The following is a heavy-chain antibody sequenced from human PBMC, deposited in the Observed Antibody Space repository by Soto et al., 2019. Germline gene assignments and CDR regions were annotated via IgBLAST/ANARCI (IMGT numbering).Heavy chain of an antibody. V-gene: IGHV4-30-4*01. CDR3: ARVPFYYDSSGYHYLFDY. D-gene: IGHD3-22*01. CDR1: GGSISSGDYY. CDR2: IYYSGST. J-gene: IGHJ4*02. Sequence: PSETLSLTCTVSGGSISSGDYYWSWIRQPPGKGLEWIGYIYYSGSTYYNPSLKSRVTISVDTSKNQFSLKLSSVTAADTAVYYCARVPFYYDSSGYHYLFDYWGQGTLVTVSS.